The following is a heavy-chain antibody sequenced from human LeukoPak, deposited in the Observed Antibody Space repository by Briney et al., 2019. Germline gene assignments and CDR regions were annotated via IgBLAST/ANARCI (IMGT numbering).Heavy chain of an antibody. Sequence: SETLSLTCTVSGGYISSSSYYWGWIRQPPGKGLEWIGSIYYSGSTYYNPSLKSRVTISVDTSKNQLSLKLSSVTAADTAVYYCARCRDGYNALDAFDIWGKGTTVTVSS. CDR1: GGYISSSSYY. V-gene: IGHV4-39*07. CDR2: IYYSGST. D-gene: IGHD5-24*01. CDR3: ARCRDGYNALDAFDI. J-gene: IGHJ3*02.